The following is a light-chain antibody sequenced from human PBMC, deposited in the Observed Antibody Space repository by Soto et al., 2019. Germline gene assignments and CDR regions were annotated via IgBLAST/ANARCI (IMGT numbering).Light chain of an antibody. CDR3: QQYGSSPRT. Sequence: IVLTQSPGTLSLSPGERATLSCRASQSLSSSQLAWYQQKPGQAPRLLIHDASSRATGISERFTGSGSGTDFTLTITTLEPEDFEVYYCQQYGSSPRTFGLGTKVDIK. J-gene: IGKJ1*01. CDR2: DAS. CDR1: QSLSSSQ. V-gene: IGKV3-20*01.